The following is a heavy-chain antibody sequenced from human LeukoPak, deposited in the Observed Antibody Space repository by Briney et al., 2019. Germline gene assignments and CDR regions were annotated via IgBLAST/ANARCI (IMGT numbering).Heavy chain of an antibody. Sequence: GGSLRLSCAASGFTFSNAWMSWVRQAPGKGLEWVGRIKSKTDGGTTDYAAPVKGRFTISRDDSKNTLYLQMNSLKTEDTAVYYCTTGPNYGSGPAFKLGHYSADYWGQGTLVTVSS. J-gene: IGHJ4*02. CDR1: GFTFSNAW. CDR3: TTGPNYGSGPAFKLGHYSADY. V-gene: IGHV3-15*01. CDR2: IKSKTDGGTT. D-gene: IGHD3-10*01.